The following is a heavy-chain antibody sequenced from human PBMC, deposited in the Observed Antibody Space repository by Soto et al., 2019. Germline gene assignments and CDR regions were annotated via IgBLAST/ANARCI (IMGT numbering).Heavy chain of an antibody. D-gene: IGHD5-12*01. J-gene: IGHJ4*02. V-gene: IGHV1-69*01. Sequence: QVQLVQSGAEVKKPGSSVKVSCKASGGTFSSYAISWVRQAPGQGLEWMGGIIPIFGTANYAQKFQGRVTITADESTSTAYMELSSLSSEDTAVYYCAKVGGYSGYDYNGEFDYWGQGTLVTVSS. CDR1: GGTFSSYA. CDR2: IIPIFGTA. CDR3: AKVGGYSGYDYNGEFDY.